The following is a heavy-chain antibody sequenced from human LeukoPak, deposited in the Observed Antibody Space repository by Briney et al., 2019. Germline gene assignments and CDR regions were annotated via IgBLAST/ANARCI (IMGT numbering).Heavy chain of an antibody. CDR3: ARGQYSGSCFDN. V-gene: IGHV4-59*01. CDR1: GGSISSYL. J-gene: IGHJ4*02. Sequence: SETLSLTSTVSGGSISSYLWSSIRQPPGERLEWIGYIYYSGSTNYTPSLKSRVTILVETSKNQFSLKVSSVTAADTAVYYCARGQYSGSCFDNWGQGSLVTVSS. CDR2: IYYSGST. D-gene: IGHD1-26*01.